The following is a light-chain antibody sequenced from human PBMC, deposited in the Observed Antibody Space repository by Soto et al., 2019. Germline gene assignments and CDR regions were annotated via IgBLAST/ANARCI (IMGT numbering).Light chain of an antibody. CDR1: QSISSW. CDR3: QYWSDYCWT. Sequence: DIQLTQSPSTLSTSVGGRVTISCRASQSISSWLGWYQQKPGKAPKLLIYNTSNLESGVPTRFGGSGSGKEFTLTISSLQPDDFATYYCQYWSDYCWTFGQGTKVEIK. V-gene: IGKV1-5*03. CDR2: NTS. J-gene: IGKJ1*01.